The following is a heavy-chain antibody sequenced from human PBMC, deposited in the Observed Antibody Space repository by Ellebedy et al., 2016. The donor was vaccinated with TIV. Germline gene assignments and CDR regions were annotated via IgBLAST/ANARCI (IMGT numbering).Heavy chain of an antibody. Sequence: GESLKISXAASGFSFRIRAMNWVRQAPGKGLEWVSHIGTRDNAVYNEASVGGRFTISRDDARNSLYLQMNSLRDEDTAVYYCARGEDFWSGYCLPDYWGQGTLVTVSS. CDR2: IGTRDNAV. D-gene: IGHD3-3*01. J-gene: IGHJ4*02. CDR3: ARGEDFWSGYCLPDY. V-gene: IGHV3-48*02. CDR1: GFSFRIRA.